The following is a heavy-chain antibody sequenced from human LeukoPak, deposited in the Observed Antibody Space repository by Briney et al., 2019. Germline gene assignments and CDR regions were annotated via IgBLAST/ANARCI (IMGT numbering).Heavy chain of an antibody. CDR2: IQLDGSIK. CDR1: GFTFTNYG. CDR3: AKREYGDYGY. D-gene: IGHD4-17*01. V-gene: IGHV3-30*02. J-gene: IGHJ4*02. Sequence: PVGSLTLSCAASGFTFTNYGMHWLRQAPGKGLEWVAFIQLDGSIKYYPDSVKDRFHISRDNSKNTVSLKMNSLSPEDTAVYYCAKREYGDYGYWGQGNLVPVSA.